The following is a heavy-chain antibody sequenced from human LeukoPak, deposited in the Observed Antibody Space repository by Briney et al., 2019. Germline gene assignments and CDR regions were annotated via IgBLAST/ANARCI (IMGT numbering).Heavy chain of an antibody. V-gene: IGHV3-30-3*01. J-gene: IGHJ4*02. CDR1: GFTFNTYP. Sequence: GGSLRLSCAASGFTFNTYPMHWVRQAPGKGLEWVAVISYDGSKKYYADSVKGRFTISRDNSKNTLYLQMNSLRAEDTAVYYCARDRGAMGAYHDYWGQGTLVTVSS. CDR3: ARDRGAMGAYHDY. CDR2: ISYDGSKK. D-gene: IGHD1-26*01.